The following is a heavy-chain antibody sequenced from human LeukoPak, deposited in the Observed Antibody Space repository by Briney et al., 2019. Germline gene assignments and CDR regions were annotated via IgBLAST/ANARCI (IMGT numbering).Heavy chain of an antibody. J-gene: IGHJ5*02. CDR1: GFTFSSYW. CDR3: ARESTKDGLRFLVNWFDP. D-gene: IGHD3-3*01. Sequence: GGSLRLSCAASGFTFSSYWMSWVRQAPGKGLEWVANIKQDGSEKYYVDSVKGRFTISRDNAKNSLYLQMNSLRAEDTAVYYCARESTKDGLRFLVNWFDPWGQGTLVTVSS. V-gene: IGHV3-7*01. CDR2: IKQDGSEK.